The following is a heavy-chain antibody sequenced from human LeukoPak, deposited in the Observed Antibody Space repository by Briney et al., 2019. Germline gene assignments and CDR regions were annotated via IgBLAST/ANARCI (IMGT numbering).Heavy chain of an antibody. V-gene: IGHV3-21*01. CDR3: ARELGMATTPFDY. D-gene: IGHD5-24*01. CDR1: GFTFSSYS. J-gene: IGHJ4*02. CDR2: ISSSSSYI. Sequence: GSLRLSCAASGFTFSSYSMNWVRQAPGKGLEWVSSISSSSSYIYYADSVKGRFTISRDNAKNSLYLQMNSLRAEDTAVYYCARELGMATTPFDYWGQGTLVTGSS.